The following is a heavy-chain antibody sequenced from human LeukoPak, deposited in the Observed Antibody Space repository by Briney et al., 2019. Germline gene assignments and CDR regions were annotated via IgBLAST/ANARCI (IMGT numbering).Heavy chain of an antibody. CDR3: ARVMYYDILTGYPRPDAFDI. CDR2: IYYSGST. V-gene: IGHV4-59*01. D-gene: IGHD3-9*01. CDR1: GGSISSYY. J-gene: IGHJ3*02. Sequence: SETLSLTCTVSGGSISSYYWSWIRQPPGKGLKWIGYIYYSGSTNYNPSLKSRVTISVDTSKNQFSLKPSSVTAADTAVYYCARVMYYDILTGYPRPDAFDIWGQGTMVTVSS.